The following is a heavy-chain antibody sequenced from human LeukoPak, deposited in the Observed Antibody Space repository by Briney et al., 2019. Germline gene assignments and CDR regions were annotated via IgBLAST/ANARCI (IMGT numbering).Heavy chain of an antibody. D-gene: IGHD3-22*01. CDR2: ISWNSGSI. CDR3: AKDIRKDYYDSRGLFDY. V-gene: IGHV3-9*03. J-gene: IGHJ4*02. Sequence: GGSLRLSCAASGFTFDVYAMHWVRQAPGKGLEWVSGISWNSGSIGYADSVKGRFTISRDNAKNSLYLQMNSLRAEDMALYYCAKDIRKDYYDSRGLFDYWGQGTLVTVSS. CDR1: GFTFDVYA.